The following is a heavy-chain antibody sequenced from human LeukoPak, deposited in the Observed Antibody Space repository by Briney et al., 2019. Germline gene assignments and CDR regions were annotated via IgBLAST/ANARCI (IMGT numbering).Heavy chain of an antibody. J-gene: IGHJ4*02. CDR1: AFTFSSYW. V-gene: IGHV3-7*04. CDR2: IKQDGSEK. CDR3: ARAPSGGTLDY. Sequence: GGSLRLYCAASAFTFSSYWMSWLRQAPGKGLEWVANIKQDGSEKYYVDSVKGRFTISRDNAKNSLYLQMNSLRAEDTAVHYCARAPSGGTLDYWGQGTLVTVSS. D-gene: IGHD3-16*01.